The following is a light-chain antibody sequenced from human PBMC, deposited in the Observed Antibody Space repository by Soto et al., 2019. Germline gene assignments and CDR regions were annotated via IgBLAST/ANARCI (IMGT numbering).Light chain of an antibody. CDR3: SSYVGTNSYV. J-gene: IGLJ1*01. CDR1: NIDVGGYNY. CDR2: EVY. Sequence: QSVLAQPPPASGSPGVAVTISSTGTNIDVGGYNYVSWYQHHPGKAPKLIIYEVYKRPSGVPDRFSGSKSGNTAALTVSGLQAEDEADYYCSSYVGTNSYVFGTGTKVTVL. V-gene: IGLV2-8*01.